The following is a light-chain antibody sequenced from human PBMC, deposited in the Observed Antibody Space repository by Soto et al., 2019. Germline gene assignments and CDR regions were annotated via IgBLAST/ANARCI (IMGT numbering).Light chain of an antibody. CDR3: GTWDTSLSVVV. J-gene: IGLJ7*01. V-gene: IGLV1-51*01. CDR1: SSNIGNNF. Sequence: QSVLTKPPSGSAAPGQKVPISCSGSSSNIGNNFVSWYQQLPGTAPKLLIYDNNKRPSGIPDRFSVSKSGTAATLDITGLQTGDEADYYCGTWDTSLSVVVLGGGTQLTVL. CDR2: DNN.